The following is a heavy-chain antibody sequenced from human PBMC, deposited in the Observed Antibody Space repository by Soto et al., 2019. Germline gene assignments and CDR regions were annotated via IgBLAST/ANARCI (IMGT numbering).Heavy chain of an antibody. Sequence: SVKVSCKASGGTFSSYTISWVRQAPGQGLEWMGRIIPILGIANYAQKFQGRVTITADKSTSTAYMELSSLRSEDTAVYYCARVIPSPYYYDSSGSAAFDIWGQGTMVTVSS. V-gene: IGHV1-69*02. J-gene: IGHJ3*02. CDR2: IIPILGIA. CDR3: ARVIPSPYYYDSSGSAAFDI. D-gene: IGHD3-22*01. CDR1: GGTFSSYT.